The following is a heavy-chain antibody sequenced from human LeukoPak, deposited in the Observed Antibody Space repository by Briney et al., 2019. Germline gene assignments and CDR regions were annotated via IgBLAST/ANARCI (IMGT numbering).Heavy chain of an antibody. CDR2: TSGGGDA. CDR3: AKDGAAPGPDFDY. CDR1: GESVSSYY. J-gene: IGHJ4*02. Sequence: SETLSLTCTVSGESVSSYYWSWIRQPAGQGLEWVGRTSGGGDANFNPSLKSRVTMSVDTSKNQFSLKLNSVTAADTAVYYCAKDGAAPGPDFDYWGQGTQVIVSS. D-gene: IGHD6-13*01. V-gene: IGHV4-4*07.